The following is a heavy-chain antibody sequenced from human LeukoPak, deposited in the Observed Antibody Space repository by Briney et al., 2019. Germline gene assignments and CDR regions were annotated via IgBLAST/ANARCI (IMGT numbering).Heavy chain of an antibody. CDR1: GGSISSGSYY. D-gene: IGHD6-13*01. J-gene: IGHJ4*02. CDR3: ARGFWYSNFPPGYYFDY. V-gene: IGHV4-61*02. CDR2: IYTSGST. Sequence: TLSLTCTVSGGSISSGSYYWSWIRQPAGKGLEWIGRIYTSGSTNYNPSLKSRVTISVDTSKNQFSLKLSSVTAADTAVYYCARGFWYSNFPPGYYFDYWGQGTLVTVSS.